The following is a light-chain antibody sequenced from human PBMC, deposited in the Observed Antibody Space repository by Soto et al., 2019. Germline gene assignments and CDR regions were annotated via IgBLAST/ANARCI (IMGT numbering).Light chain of an antibody. Sequence: EIVMTQSPATLSVSPGKRATLSCRASQSVSSNLAWYQQKPGQAPRLLIYGASTRATGIPARFSGSGSGTEFTLSISSLQSEDFAVYYCQQYNNWPPTFGQGTKLEIK. CDR3: QQYNNWPPT. CDR2: GAS. CDR1: QSVSSN. J-gene: IGKJ2*01. V-gene: IGKV3-15*01.